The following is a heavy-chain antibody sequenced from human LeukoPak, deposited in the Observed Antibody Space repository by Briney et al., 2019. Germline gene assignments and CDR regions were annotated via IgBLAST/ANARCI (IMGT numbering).Heavy chain of an antibody. V-gene: IGHV1-2*02. J-gene: IGHJ5*02. CDR1: GYTFTGYY. D-gene: IGHD3-9*01. Sequence: ASVKVSFKASGYTFTGYYMHWVRQAPGQGLEWMGWINPNSGGTNYAQKFQGRVTMTRDTSISTAYMELSRLRSDDTAVYYCARGDSVRYFDWLLSGLSWGQGTLVTVSS. CDR2: INPNSGGT. CDR3: ARGDSVRYFDWLLSGLS.